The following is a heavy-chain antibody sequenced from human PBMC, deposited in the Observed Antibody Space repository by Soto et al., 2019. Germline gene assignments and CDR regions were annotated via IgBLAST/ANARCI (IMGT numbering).Heavy chain of an antibody. CDR3: ARTGYSSSWYRYYYYGMDV. Sequence: QITLKESGPTLVKPTQTLTLTCTFSGFSLSTSGVGVGWIRQPPGKALEWLALIYWNDDKRYSPSLKSRLTITKDTSKNQVVLTMTTMDPVDTATYYCARTGYSSSWYRYYYYGMDVWGQGTTVTVSS. CDR2: IYWNDDK. D-gene: IGHD6-13*01. J-gene: IGHJ6*02. V-gene: IGHV2-5*01. CDR1: GFSLSTSGVG.